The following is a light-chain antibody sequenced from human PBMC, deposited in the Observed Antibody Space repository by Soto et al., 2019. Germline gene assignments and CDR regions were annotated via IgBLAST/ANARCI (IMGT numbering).Light chain of an antibody. Sequence: ALTQPASVSGSPGQLITISCTGTSSDVGGYNYVSWYQQHPGKAPKLMIYDVSNRPSGVSNRFSGSKSGNTASLTISGLQAEDEADYYCSSYTSSSTTVFGGGTKVTVL. CDR2: DVS. CDR1: SSDVGGYNY. V-gene: IGLV2-14*01. J-gene: IGLJ2*01. CDR3: SSYTSSSTTV.